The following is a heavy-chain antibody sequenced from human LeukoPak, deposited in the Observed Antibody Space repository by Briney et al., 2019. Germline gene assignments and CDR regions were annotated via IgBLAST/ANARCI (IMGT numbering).Heavy chain of an antibody. J-gene: IGHJ4*02. V-gene: IGHV3-48*01. Sequence: GGSLRLSCAASGFTFSSYSMNWVRQAPGKGLEWVSYISSSSSTIYYADSVKGRFTISRDNAKNSLYLQMNSLRAEDTAVYYCAVAYHLHDYENYFDYWGQGTLVTISS. D-gene: IGHD4-17*01. CDR3: AVAYHLHDYENYFDY. CDR2: ISSSSSTI. CDR1: GFTFSSYS.